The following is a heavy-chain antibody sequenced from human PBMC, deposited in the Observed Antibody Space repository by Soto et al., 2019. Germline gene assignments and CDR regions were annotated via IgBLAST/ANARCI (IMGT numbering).Heavy chain of an antibody. Sequence: QVQLVQSGAEVKKPGSSVKVSCKASGGTFSSYAINWVRQAPGQGLEWMGGIIPIFGTANYAQKFQGRVTITADESTSTAYMELSSLRSEDTAVYYCAREGPQYYYGSGSYLGYFDYWGQGTLVTVSS. CDR3: AREGPQYYYGSGSYLGYFDY. CDR1: GGTFSSYA. D-gene: IGHD3-10*01. V-gene: IGHV1-69*01. CDR2: IIPIFGTA. J-gene: IGHJ4*02.